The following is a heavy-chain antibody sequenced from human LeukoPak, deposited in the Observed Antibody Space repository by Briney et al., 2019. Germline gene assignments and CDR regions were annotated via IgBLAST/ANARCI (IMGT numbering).Heavy chain of an antibody. J-gene: IGHJ4*02. CDR3: ARRAHSCGWYYFDY. D-gene: IGHD6-19*01. CDR1: GGSISSYY. Sequence: SETLSLTCTVSGGSISSYYWSGIRQPPGKGLEWIGYIYYSGSTNYNPSLKSRVTISVDTSKNQFSLKLSSVTAADTAMYYCARRAHSCGWYYFDYWGQGTLVTVSS. CDR2: IYYSGST. V-gene: IGHV4-59*01.